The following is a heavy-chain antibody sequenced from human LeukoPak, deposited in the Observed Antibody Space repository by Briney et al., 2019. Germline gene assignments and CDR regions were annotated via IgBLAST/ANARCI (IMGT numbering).Heavy chain of an antibody. CDR3: ARGGYCSGGSGKTVHYYYGMDV. D-gene: IGHD2-15*01. CDR2: ISSSSSTI. J-gene: IGHJ6*02. V-gene: IGHV3-48*04. Sequence: GGSLRLSCAASGFTFSSYSMNWVRQAPGKGLEWVSYISSSSSTIYYADSVKGRFTISRDNAKNSLYLQMNSLRAEDTAVYYCARGGYCSGGSGKTVHYYYGMDVWGQGTMVTVSS. CDR1: GFTFSSYS.